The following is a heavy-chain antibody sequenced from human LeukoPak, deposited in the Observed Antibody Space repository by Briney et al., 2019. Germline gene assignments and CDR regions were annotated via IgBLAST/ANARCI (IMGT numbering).Heavy chain of an antibody. CDR3: AKVIVPDSSSSTNFDY. V-gene: IGHV3-23*01. D-gene: IGHD6-13*01. CDR2: ISGSGGST. J-gene: IGHJ4*02. Sequence: PGGSLRLSCAASGFTFSSYAMSWVRQAPGKGLEWVSAISGSGGSTYYADSVKGRFTISRDNSKNTLYLQMNSLRAEDTAVYYWAKVIVPDSSSSTNFDYWGQGTLVTVSS. CDR1: GFTFSSYA.